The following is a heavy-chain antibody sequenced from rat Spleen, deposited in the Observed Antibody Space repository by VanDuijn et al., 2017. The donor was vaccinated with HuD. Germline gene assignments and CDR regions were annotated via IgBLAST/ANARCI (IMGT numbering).Heavy chain of an antibody. V-gene: IGHV5-20*01. D-gene: IGHD4-2*01. CDR2: ISYDGSTT. J-gene: IGHJ2*01. CDR1: GFTFSNYD. CDR3: TRDYDWSLDY. Sequence: EVQLVESGGGLVQPGRSLKLSCAASGFTFSNYDMAWVRQAPTRGLDWVAYISYDGSTTYYRDPVKGRFTISRDNAKSTLYLQMNSLRSEDTATYYCTRDYDWSLDYWGQGVMVTVSS.